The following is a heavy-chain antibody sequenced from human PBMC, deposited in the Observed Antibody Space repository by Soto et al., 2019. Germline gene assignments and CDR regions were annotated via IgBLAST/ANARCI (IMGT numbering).Heavy chain of an antibody. D-gene: IGHD1-26*01. Sequence: QVQLQESGPGLVKPSQTLSLTCTVSGGSISSGDYYWSWIRQHPGKGLEWIGYIYYSGSTYYNPSLKRRVTISVDTSKNQCSLKLSSVTAADTAGYYCARWWSGSRQGVDPWGQGTLVSVSS. J-gene: IGHJ5*02. CDR1: GGSISSGDYY. CDR2: IYYSGST. V-gene: IGHV4-31*03. CDR3: ARWWSGSRQGVDP.